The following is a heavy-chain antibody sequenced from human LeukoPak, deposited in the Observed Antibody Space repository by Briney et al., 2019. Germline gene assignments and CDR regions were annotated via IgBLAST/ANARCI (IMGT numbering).Heavy chain of an antibody. CDR3: ARRLLGNLDAFDI. CDR1: GGSISSSSYY. V-gene: IGHV4-39*01. CDR2: IYYSGST. Sequence: PSETLSLTCTVSGGSISSSSYYWGWIRQPPGKGLEWIGSIYYSGSTYYNPSLKSRVTISVDTSKNQFSLKLNSVTAADTAVHYCARRLLGNLDAFDIWGQGTMVTVSS. J-gene: IGHJ3*02. D-gene: IGHD4-23*01.